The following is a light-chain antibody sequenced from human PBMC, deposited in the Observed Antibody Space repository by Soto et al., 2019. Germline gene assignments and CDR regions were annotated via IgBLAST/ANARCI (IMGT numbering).Light chain of an antibody. CDR2: ATS. V-gene: IGKV3-20*01. CDR1: QSISSNF. J-gene: IGKJ1*01. Sequence: IVLTHWPGTQSLAPGERATLSCRASQSISSNFLAWYQQMPGQAPRLLIYATSSRATGIPGRFSGSGSGTDFTLTISRLEPEDFAVYYCQQYSSSWTFGQGTKWIS. CDR3: QQYSSSWT.